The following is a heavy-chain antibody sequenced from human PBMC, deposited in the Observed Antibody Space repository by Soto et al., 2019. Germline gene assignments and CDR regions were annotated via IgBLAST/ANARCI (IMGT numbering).Heavy chain of an antibody. J-gene: IGHJ4*02. D-gene: IGHD5-12*01. CDR2: ISGSGGST. CDR1: GFTFSSYA. V-gene: IGHV3-23*01. Sequence: EVQLLESGGGLVQPGGSLRLSCAASGFTFSSYAMSWVRQAPGKGLEWVSAISGSGGSTYYADSVKGRFTISRDNSKNTLHLQMNILKAEDTAVYYCAKDSPGWLQSLYFDYWGQGTLVTVSS. CDR3: AKDSPGWLQSLYFDY.